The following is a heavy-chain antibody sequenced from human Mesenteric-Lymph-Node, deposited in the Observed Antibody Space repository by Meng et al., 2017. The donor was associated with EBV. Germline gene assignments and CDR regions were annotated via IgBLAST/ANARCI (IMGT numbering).Heavy chain of an antibody. J-gene: IGHJ4*01. CDR2: IYWDDDK. CDR1: GFSLLTRGVA. CDR3: SHRRSDFAGNIIVDY. D-gene: IGHD6-13*01. Sequence: HITLKESGPTLVNPTQTLTLTCTFSGFSLLTRGVAVSWIRQPPGKALECLGIIYWDDDKHYSPSLKSRLTITRDTSKSQVVLTMTNMDPVDTATYYCSHRRSDFAGNIIVDYWGHGTLVTVSS. V-gene: IGHV2-5*02.